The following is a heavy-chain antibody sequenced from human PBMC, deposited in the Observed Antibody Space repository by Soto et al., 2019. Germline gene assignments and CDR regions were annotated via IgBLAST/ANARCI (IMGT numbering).Heavy chain of an antibody. Sequence: EVQLVESGGGLVQPGGSLKLSCAASGFTFSGSAMHWVRQASGKGLEWVGRIRSKPNSYAPAYAASVKGRFTISRDDSKNTAYLQMNTLKTEDTAVYYCTAFKFELEPRFDYWGQGTLVTVSS. V-gene: IGHV3-73*01. D-gene: IGHD1-1*01. J-gene: IGHJ4*02. CDR2: IRSKPNSYAP. CDR1: GFTFSGSA. CDR3: TAFKFELEPRFDY.